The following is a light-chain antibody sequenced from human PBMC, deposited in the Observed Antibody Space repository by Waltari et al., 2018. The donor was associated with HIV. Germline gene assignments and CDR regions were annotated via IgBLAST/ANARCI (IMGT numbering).Light chain of an antibody. Sequence: QSALTQPPSASGSPGPSVTISCPVTSSDVGGYNSVSWYQQHPGNAPKLIIYEVTERPSGVPDRFSGSKSGNTASLTVSGLQAEDEADYYCSSYAGSNKLVFGGGTKLTVV. CDR2: EVT. CDR3: SSYAGSNKLV. CDR1: SSDVGGYNS. V-gene: IGLV2-8*01. J-gene: IGLJ2*01.